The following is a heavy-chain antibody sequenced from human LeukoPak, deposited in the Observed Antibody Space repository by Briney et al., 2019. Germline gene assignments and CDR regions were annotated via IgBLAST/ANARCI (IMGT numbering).Heavy chain of an antibody. CDR1: GFTVHSNY. D-gene: IGHD5-12*01. Sequence: PGGSLRLSGAASGFTVHSNYMSWVRQAPGKGLEWVSVIYSGGSAYYADSVKGRFTISRDNSMNTLYLQMNSLRAEDTAVYYCARGLSPWIYGYWGQGTLVTVSS. V-gene: IGHV3-53*01. CDR3: ARGLSPWIYGY. CDR2: IYSGGSA. J-gene: IGHJ4*02.